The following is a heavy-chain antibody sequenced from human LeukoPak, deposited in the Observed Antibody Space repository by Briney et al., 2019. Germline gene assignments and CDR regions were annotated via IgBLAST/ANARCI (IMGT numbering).Heavy chain of an antibody. D-gene: IGHD3-3*01. J-gene: IGHJ4*02. V-gene: IGHV3-23*01. CDR3: AEIGSGNKFDF. Sequence: GGSLRLSCLASGFTFSDCDMSWVRLSPGKGPEWVSAITSSGGTSFYADSVKGRFTISRDNSKSTMYLQMSGLRADDTAVYYCAEIGSGNKFDFWGQGTLVTVPS. CDR1: GFTFSDCD. CDR2: ITSSGGTS.